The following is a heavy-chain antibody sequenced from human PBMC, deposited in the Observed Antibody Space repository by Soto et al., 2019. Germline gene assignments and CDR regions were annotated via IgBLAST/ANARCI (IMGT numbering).Heavy chain of an antibody. V-gene: IGHV3-23*01. CDR2: ISGSGGNT. CDR3: AKVVYSSLVRYMDV. D-gene: IGHD6-13*01. Sequence: GGSLRLSCAASGFTFSSYAMSWVRQAPGKGLQWVSAISGSGGNTYDADSVEGRFTISRDNSKNTLYLQMYSLRAEDTAVYYCAKVVYSSLVRYMDVWGKGTTVTVSS. J-gene: IGHJ6*03. CDR1: GFTFSSYA.